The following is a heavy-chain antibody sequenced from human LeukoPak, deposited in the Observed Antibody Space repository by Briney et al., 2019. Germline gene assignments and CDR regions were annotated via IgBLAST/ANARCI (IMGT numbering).Heavy chain of an antibody. V-gene: IGHV3-30*02. Sequence: GGSLRLSCAASGFTFSSYGMHWVRQAPGKGLEWVAFIRYDGSNKYYADSVKGRFTISRDNSKNTLYLQMNSLRAEDTAVYYCAKEQLLWFGESLDYWGQGTLVTVSS. CDR3: AKEQLLWFGESLDY. D-gene: IGHD3-10*01. CDR1: GFTFSSYG. J-gene: IGHJ4*02. CDR2: IRYDGSNK.